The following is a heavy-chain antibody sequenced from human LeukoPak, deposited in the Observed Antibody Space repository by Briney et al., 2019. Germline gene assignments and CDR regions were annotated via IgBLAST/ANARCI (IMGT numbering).Heavy chain of an antibody. CDR1: GGSISSGSYH. CDR3: ARGGRYYDSSGYYSIDY. V-gene: IGHV4-61*02. J-gene: IGHJ4*02. D-gene: IGHD3-22*01. CDR2: IYTSGST. Sequence: PSETLSLTCTVSGGSISSGSYHWSWIRQPAGKGLEWIGRIYTSGSTNYNPSLKSRVTISVDTSKNQFSLKLSSVTAADTAVYYCARGGRYYDSSGYYSIDYWGQGTLVTVSS.